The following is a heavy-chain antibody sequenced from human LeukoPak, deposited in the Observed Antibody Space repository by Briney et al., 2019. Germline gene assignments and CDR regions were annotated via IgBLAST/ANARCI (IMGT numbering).Heavy chain of an antibody. CDR1: GGSFSGYY. V-gene: IGHV4-34*01. D-gene: IGHD6-13*01. Sequence: PSETLSLTCAVYGGSFSGYYWSWIRQPPGKGLEWIGEINHSGSTNYSPSLKSRVTISVDTSKNQFSLKLSSVTAADTAVYYCARGRVAAAGSPFDYWGQGTLVTVSS. J-gene: IGHJ4*02. CDR2: INHSGST. CDR3: ARGRVAAAGSPFDY.